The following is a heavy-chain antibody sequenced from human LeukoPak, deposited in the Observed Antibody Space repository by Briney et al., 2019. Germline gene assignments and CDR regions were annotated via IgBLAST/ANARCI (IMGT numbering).Heavy chain of an antibody. CDR3: ARLYYGSGSPHP. V-gene: IGHV1-2*02. J-gene: IGHJ5*02. CDR2: INPKSGGT. Sequence: VSVKVSCKASGYAFTGYYMHWVRQAPGQGLEWMGWINPKSGGTNYAQKFQGRVTMTSDTSISTAYMDLSRLRSDDTAVYYCARLYYGSGSPHPWGQGTLVTVSS. CDR1: GYAFTGYY. D-gene: IGHD3-10*01.